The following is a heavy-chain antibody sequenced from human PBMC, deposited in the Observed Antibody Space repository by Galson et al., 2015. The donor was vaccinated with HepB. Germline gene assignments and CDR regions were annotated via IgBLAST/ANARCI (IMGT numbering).Heavy chain of an antibody. CDR1: GGNFKRNA. CDR2: IIPIFGTA. CDR3: ATTASSSSFLADF. D-gene: IGHD2-2*01. V-gene: IGHV1-69*13. Sequence: SVKVSCKVSGGNFKRNAISWVRQAPGQGLEWMGGIIPIFGTANYAQKFLGRVTITADEHTSTTHMELSSLGSDDTAVFYCATTASSSSFLADFWGQGTLVSVSS. J-gene: IGHJ4*02.